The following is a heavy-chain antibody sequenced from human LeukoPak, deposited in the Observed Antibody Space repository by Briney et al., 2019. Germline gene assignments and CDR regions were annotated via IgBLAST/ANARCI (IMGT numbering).Heavy chain of an antibody. CDR1: GFTFSSYA. J-gene: IGHJ3*02. CDR2: MSGSGGST. V-gene: IGHV3-23*01. Sequence: GGSLTLSCAASGFTFSSYAMSWVRQAPGKGLEWVSAMSGSGGSTYYADSVKGRFTISRGNSKNTLYLQMNSLRAEDTAVYYCAKALGITVTTPDAFDIWGQGTMVTVSS. CDR3: AKALGITVTTPDAFDI. D-gene: IGHD4-17*01.